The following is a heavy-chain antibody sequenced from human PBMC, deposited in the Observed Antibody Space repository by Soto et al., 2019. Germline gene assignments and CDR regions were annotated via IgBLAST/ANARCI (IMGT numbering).Heavy chain of an antibody. CDR2: IYPGDSDT. CDR3: GRRVLDENFDY. CDR1: GYSFTSYW. Sequence: GESRKISCNGSGYSFTSYWIGWVLQMPGKGLEWMGIIYPGDSDTRYSPSFQGQVTISADKSISTAYLQWSSLKASDTAMYYCGRRVLDENFDYWGQGTLVTVSS. J-gene: IGHJ4*02. V-gene: IGHV5-51*01.